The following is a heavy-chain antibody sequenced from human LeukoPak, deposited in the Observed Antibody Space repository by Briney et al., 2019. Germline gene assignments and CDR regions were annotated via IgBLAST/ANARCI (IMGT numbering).Heavy chain of an antibody. CDR2: IYYSGST. CDR3: ASTAYYYGSGSYSWFDP. D-gene: IGHD3-10*01. Sequence: SETLSLTCTVSGGSISSYYWGWIRQPPGKGLEWIGSIYYSGSTYYNPSLKSRVTISVDTSKNQFSLKLSSVTAADTAVYYCASTAYYYGSGSYSWFDPWGQGTLVTVSS. J-gene: IGHJ5*02. V-gene: IGHV4-39*01. CDR1: GGSISSYY.